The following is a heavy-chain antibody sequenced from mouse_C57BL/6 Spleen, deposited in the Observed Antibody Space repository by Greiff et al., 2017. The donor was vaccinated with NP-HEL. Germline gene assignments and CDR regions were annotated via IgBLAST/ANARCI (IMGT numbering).Heavy chain of an antibody. CDR2: INPSSGYT. CDR1: GYTFTSYT. D-gene: IGHD4-1*01. Sequence: VKLVESGAELARPGASVKMSCKASGYTFTSYTMHWVKQRPGQGLEWIGYINPSSGYTKYNQKFKDKATLTADKSSSTAYMQLSSLTSEDSAVYYCASSNCPYWYFDVWGTGTTVTVSS. J-gene: IGHJ1*03. CDR3: ASSNCPYWYFDV. V-gene: IGHV1-4*01.